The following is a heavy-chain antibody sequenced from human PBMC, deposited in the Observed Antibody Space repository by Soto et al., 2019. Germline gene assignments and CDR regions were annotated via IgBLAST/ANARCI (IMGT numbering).Heavy chain of an antibody. CDR3: ATARGYFDWSYYYYGMDV. Sequence: SETLSLTCTISGGSISGYYWSWIRQPPGKGLEWIGEINHSGSTNYNPSLKSRVTISVDTSKNQFSLKLSSVTAADTAVYYCATARGYFDWSYYYYGMDVWGQGTTVSVSS. CDR2: INHSGST. D-gene: IGHD3-9*01. CDR1: GGSISGYY. V-gene: IGHV4-34*01. J-gene: IGHJ6*02.